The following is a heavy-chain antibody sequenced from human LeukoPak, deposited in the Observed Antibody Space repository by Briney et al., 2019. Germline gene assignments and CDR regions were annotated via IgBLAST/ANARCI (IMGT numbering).Heavy chain of an antibody. J-gene: IGHJ4*02. CDR1: GFTFSSYG. CDR3: ARDHSSGWYSDYFDY. Sequence: QPGKSLRLSCAASGFTFSSYGMHWVRQAPGKGLEWVAVIWYDGSNKDYADSVKGRFTISRDNSKNTLYLQMNSLRAEDTAVYYCARDHSSGWYSDYFDYWGQGTLGTVAS. CDR2: IWYDGSNK. D-gene: IGHD6-19*01. V-gene: IGHV3-33*01.